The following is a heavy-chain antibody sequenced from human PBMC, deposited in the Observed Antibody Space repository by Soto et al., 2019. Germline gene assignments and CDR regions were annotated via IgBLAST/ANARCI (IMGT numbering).Heavy chain of an antibody. Sequence: SETLSLTCTVSGGSISSYYWSWIRQPPGKGLEWIGYIYYSGSTNYNPSLKSRVTISVDTSKNQFSLKLSSVTAADTAMYYCARDKGPIRGVNYFDYWGQGTLVTVSS. CDR3: ARDKGPIRGVNYFDY. D-gene: IGHD3-10*01. CDR2: IYYSGST. J-gene: IGHJ4*02. V-gene: IGHV4-59*01. CDR1: GGSISSYY.